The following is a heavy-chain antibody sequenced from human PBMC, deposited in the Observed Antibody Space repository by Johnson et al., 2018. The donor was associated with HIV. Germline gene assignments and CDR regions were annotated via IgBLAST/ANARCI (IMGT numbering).Heavy chain of an antibody. V-gene: IGHV3-30*04. D-gene: IGHD3-16*01. CDR1: GFTFSSYA. CDR3: AKDWADQDVFDI. Sequence: QVQLVESGGGVVQPGRSLRLSCEASGFTFSSYAMHWVRQAPGKGLEWVAVISYDGSNKYYADSVKGRFTISRDNSKNTFYLQMNSLRAEDTAIYYCAKDWADQDVFDIWGQGTMVTVSS. J-gene: IGHJ3*02. CDR2: ISYDGSNK.